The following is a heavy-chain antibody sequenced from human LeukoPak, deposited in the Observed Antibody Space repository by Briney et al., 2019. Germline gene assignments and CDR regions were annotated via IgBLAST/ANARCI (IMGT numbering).Heavy chain of an antibody. Sequence: GSLRLSCAASGFTFSSYGMHWVRQAPGKGLEWVAFIRYDGSNKYYADSVKGRFRISRDNAKSSLDLEMNSLRAEDTAVYYCARAMSTFGGVRNYFDSWGQGTLVTVSS. CDR2: IRYDGSNK. CDR3: ARAMSTFGGVRNYFDS. J-gene: IGHJ4*02. CDR1: GFTFSSYG. D-gene: IGHD3-16*01. V-gene: IGHV3-30*02.